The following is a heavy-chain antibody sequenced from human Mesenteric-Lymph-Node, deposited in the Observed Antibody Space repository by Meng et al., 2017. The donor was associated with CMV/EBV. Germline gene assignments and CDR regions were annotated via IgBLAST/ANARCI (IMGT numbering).Heavy chain of an antibody. D-gene: IGHD6-13*01. CDR3: ARGRRPEFITAAGTSVWFDP. J-gene: IGHJ5*02. CDR2: IYHSGST. CDR1: GGSISSSSYY. Sequence: SETLSLTCTVSGGSISSSSYYWGWIRQPPGKGLEWIGSIYHSGSTYYNPSLKSRVTISVDTSKNQFSLKLSSVTAADTAVYYCARGRRPEFITAAGTSVWFDPWGQGTLVTVSS. V-gene: IGHV4-39*07.